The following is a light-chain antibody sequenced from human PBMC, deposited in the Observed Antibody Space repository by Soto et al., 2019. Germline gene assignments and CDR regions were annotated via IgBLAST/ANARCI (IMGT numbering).Light chain of an antibody. V-gene: IGKV1-39*01. CDR1: QDIRSD. J-gene: IGKJ5*01. CDR2: ASS. CDR3: QQSYGTPIT. Sequence: IQMTQFPSSLSASVGDRVTITCRASQDIRSDLGWYQQRPGKAPKLLIYASSSLQSEVPSRFSGSGSGTDFTLTITSLQPEDFATYYCQQSYGTPITFGQGTRLEIK.